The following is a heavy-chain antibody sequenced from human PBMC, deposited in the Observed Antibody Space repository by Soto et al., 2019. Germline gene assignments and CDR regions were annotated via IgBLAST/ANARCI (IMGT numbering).Heavy chain of an antibody. CDR1: GGSISSSSYY. CDR2: IYYSGST. CDR3: GSALGVVVATIYYYGMDV. J-gene: IGHJ6*02. Sequence: QLQLQESGPGLVKPSETLSLTCTVSGGSISSSSYYWGWIRQPPGKGLEWIGSIYYSGSTYYNPSLKSRVTISVDTSKNQFSLKLSSVTAADTAVYYCGSALGVVVATIYYYGMDVWGQGTTVTVSS. D-gene: IGHD2-15*01. V-gene: IGHV4-39*01.